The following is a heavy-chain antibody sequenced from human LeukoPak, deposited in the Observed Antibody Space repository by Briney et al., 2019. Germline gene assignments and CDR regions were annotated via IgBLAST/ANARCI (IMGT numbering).Heavy chain of an antibody. CDR2: ITSSSSNI. D-gene: IGHD5-24*01. V-gene: IGHV3-21*01. CDR3: AREHRATYFDY. J-gene: IGHJ4*02. CDR1: GFTFSSYS. Sequence: GGSLRLSCAATGFTFSSYSMTWVRQAPWKGLEWVSSITSSSSNIYYADSVKGRFTISRDDAKNSLYLQMNSLRGEDTAVYYCAREHRATYFDYWGQGTLVTVSS.